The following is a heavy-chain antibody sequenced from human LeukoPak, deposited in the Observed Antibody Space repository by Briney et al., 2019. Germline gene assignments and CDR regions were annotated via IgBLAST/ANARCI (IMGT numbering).Heavy chain of an antibody. D-gene: IGHD1-26*01. V-gene: IGHV4-59*01. CDR2: IYYSGST. Sequence: SETLSLTCTVSGGSISSYYWSWIRQPPGKGLEWIGYIYYSGSTNYNPSLKSRVTVSVDTSKNQFSLKLSSVTAADTAVYYCARGREPYAFDIWGQGTMVTVSS. CDR1: GGSISSYY. J-gene: IGHJ3*02. CDR3: ARGREPYAFDI.